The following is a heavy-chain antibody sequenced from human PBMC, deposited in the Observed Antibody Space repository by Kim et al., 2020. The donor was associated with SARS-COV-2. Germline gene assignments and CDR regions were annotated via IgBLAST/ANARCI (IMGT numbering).Heavy chain of an antibody. Sequence: AQKLQGRVTMTTDTSTSTASMELGSLRSDDTAVYYCARGAAGIAAAYHYWGQGTLVTVSS. D-gene: IGHD6-13*01. V-gene: IGHV1-18*01. J-gene: IGHJ4*02. CDR3: ARGAAGIAAAYHY.